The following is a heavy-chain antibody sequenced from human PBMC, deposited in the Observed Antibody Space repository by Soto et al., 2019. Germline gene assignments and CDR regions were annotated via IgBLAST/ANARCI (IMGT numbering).Heavy chain of an antibody. CDR1: GFNFRNYG. CDR3: ASAGSFDH. CDR2: ITSDGNNR. J-gene: IGHJ4*02. Sequence: PGGSLRLSCAASGFNFRNYGMHWVRQSPGKGLDWVAIITSDGNNRYYAASVKGRFTISRDNSKNTVYLQMQNLRGEDTAVYYCASAGSFDHWGPGTLVTVSS. V-gene: IGHV3-30*03.